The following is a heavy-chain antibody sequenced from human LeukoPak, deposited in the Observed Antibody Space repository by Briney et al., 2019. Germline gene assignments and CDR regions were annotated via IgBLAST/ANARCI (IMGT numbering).Heavy chain of an antibody. CDR2: FDPEDGET. J-gene: IGHJ4*02. Sequence: ASVKVSCKVSGYTLTELSMHWVRQAPGKGLEWMGGFDPEDGETIYAQKFQGRVTMTEDTSTHTAYMGLSSLRSEDAAVYYCATDSTEWELWGQGTLVTVSS. CDR1: GYTLTELS. CDR3: ATDSTEWEL. D-gene: IGHD1-26*01. V-gene: IGHV1-24*01.